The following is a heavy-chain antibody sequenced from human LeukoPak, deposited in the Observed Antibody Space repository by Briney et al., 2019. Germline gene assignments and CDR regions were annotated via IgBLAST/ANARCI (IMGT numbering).Heavy chain of an antibody. Sequence: SETLSLTCTVSGGSISSYYWSWIRQPPGKGLEWIGYIYYSGSTNYNPSLKSRVTISVDTSKNQFSLKLSPVTAADTAVYYCARHSTHYYDSSGYYYDFDYWGQGTLVTVSS. CDR2: IYYSGST. D-gene: IGHD3-22*01. CDR3: ARHSTHYYDSSGYYYDFDY. CDR1: GGSISSYY. J-gene: IGHJ4*02. V-gene: IGHV4-59*08.